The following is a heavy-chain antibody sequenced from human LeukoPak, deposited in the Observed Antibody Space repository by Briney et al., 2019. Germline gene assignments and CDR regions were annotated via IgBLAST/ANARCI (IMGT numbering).Heavy chain of an antibody. Sequence: AGGSLRLSCAASGFTFSSYEMNWVRQAPGKGLEWVSYISSSGSTIYYADSVKGRFTISRDNAKNSLYLQMNSLRAEDTAVYYCARDTLRRYSYGLDTQAIDYWGQGTLVTVSS. CDR3: ARDTLRRYSYGLDTQAIDY. CDR1: GFTFSSYE. J-gene: IGHJ4*02. V-gene: IGHV3-48*03. D-gene: IGHD5-18*01. CDR2: ISSSGSTI.